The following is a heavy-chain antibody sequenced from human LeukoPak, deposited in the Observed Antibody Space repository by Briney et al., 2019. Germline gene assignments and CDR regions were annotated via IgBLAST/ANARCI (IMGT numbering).Heavy chain of an antibody. V-gene: IGHV4-61*10. Sequence: SQTLSLTCTVSGDSISSGDYYWSWIRQPAGKGLEWIGYIYYSGSTNYNPSLKSRVTISVDTSKNQFSLKLSSVTAADTAVYYCAREGVVRGVIIVRGAFDIWGQGTMVTVSS. CDR1: GDSISSGDYY. CDR2: IYYSGST. J-gene: IGHJ3*02. CDR3: AREGVVRGVIIVRGAFDI. D-gene: IGHD3-10*01.